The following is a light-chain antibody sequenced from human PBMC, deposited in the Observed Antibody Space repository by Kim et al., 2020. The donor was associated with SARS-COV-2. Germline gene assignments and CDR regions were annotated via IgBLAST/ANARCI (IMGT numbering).Light chain of an antibody. CDR2: GNS. CDR3: QSYDSSLSGSV. J-gene: IGLJ3*02. CDR1: SSNIGAGYD. Sequence: RVTIAWTGSSSNIGAGYDVNWYQQLPGTAPKLLIYGNSNRPSGVPDRFSGSKSGTSASLAITGLQAEDEADYYCQSYDSSLSGSVFGGGTQLTVL. V-gene: IGLV1-40*01.